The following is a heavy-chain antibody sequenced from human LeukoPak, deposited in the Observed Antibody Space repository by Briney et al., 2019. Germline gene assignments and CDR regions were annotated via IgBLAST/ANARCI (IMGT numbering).Heavy chain of an antibody. CDR1: GFTFSSHW. CDR2: INWNGGST. J-gene: IGHJ4*02. V-gene: IGHV3-20*04. D-gene: IGHD5-12*01. Sequence: GGSLRRSCTVGGFTFSSHWMSWVRQAPGKGLEWVSGINWNGGSTGYADSVKGRFTISRDNAKNSLYLQMNSLRAEDTALYYCARVTYYDSLYYFDYWGQGTLVTASS. CDR3: ARVTYYDSLYYFDY.